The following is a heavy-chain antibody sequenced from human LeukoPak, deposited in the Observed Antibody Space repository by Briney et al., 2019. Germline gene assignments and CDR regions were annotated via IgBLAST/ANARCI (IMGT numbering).Heavy chain of an antibody. Sequence: SETLSHTCTVSGGSISSHYWSWIRQPPGKGLEWIGYIYYSGSTNYNPSLKSRVTISVDTSKNQFSLKLSSVTAADTAVYYCARDSSSGYYPTDAFDIWGQGTMVTVSS. CDR2: IYYSGST. J-gene: IGHJ3*02. V-gene: IGHV4-59*11. CDR1: GGSISSHY. D-gene: IGHD3-22*01. CDR3: ARDSSSGYYPTDAFDI.